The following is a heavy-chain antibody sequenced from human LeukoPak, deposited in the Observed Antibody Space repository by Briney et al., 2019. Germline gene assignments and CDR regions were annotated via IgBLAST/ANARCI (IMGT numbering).Heavy chain of an antibody. J-gene: IGHJ4*02. D-gene: IGHD2-15*01. V-gene: IGHV5-51*01. CDR2: IYPGDSDT. CDR1: GYSFTSYW. CDR3: AMNLGYCSAGSCVLDY. Sequence: GGSLKISCKGSGYSFTSYWIGWVRQMPGKGLEWMGIIYPGDSDTRYSPSFQGQVTISADKSISTAYLQWSSLKASDTAMYYCAMNLGYCSAGSCVLDYWGQGTPVIVSS.